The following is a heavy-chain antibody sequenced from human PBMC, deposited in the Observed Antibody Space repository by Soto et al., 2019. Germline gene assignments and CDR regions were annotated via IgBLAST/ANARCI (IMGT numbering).Heavy chain of an antibody. CDR3: AVQGSITGTRPFEY. J-gene: IGHJ4*02. Sequence: SETLSLTCAVYGGSFSGYYWSWIRQPPGKGLEWIGEINHSGSTNYNPSLKSRVTISVDTSKNQFSLKLSSVTAADTAVYYCAVQGSITGTRPFEYCGLGPLVTVYS. D-gene: IGHD1-7*01. V-gene: IGHV4-34*01. CDR2: INHSGST. CDR1: GGSFSGYY.